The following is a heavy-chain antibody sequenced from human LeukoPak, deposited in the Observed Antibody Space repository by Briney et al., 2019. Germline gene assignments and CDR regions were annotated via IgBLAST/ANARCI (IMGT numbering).Heavy chain of an antibody. V-gene: IGHV4-34*01. D-gene: IGHD6-13*01. CDR3: ARTLGY. CDR2: INHSGST. J-gene: IGHJ4*02. CDR1: GGSISSYY. Sequence: SETLSLTCTVSGGSISSYYWSWIRQPPGKGLEWIGEINHSGSTNYNPSLKSRVTISVDTSKNQFSLKLSSVTAADTAVYYCARTLGYWGQGTLVTVSS.